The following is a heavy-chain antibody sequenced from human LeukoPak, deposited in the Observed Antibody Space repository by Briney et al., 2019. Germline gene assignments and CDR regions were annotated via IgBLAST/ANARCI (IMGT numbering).Heavy chain of an antibody. CDR3: AGGPARWDWSGLGNWFDP. Sequence: ASVKVSCKASGYTFTGYYMHWVRQAPGQGLEWMGWINPNSGGTNYAQKFQGRVTMTRDTSISTAYMELSRLRSDDTAVYYCAGGPARWDWSGLGNWFDPWGQGTLVTVSS. V-gene: IGHV1-2*02. D-gene: IGHD3-3*01. J-gene: IGHJ5*02. CDR1: GYTFTGYY. CDR2: INPNSGGT.